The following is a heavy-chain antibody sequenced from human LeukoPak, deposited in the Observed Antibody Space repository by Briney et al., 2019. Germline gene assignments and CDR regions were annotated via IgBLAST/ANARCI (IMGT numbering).Heavy chain of an antibody. CDR2: ISGSGGST. D-gene: IGHD3-10*01. CDR3: AKGGGGYLDY. J-gene: IGHJ4*02. V-gene: IGHV3-23*01. Sequence: GGSQRLFCTASGFTFSNNGLNWVRQAPGKGLEWVSGISGSGGSTYYADSVKGRFTISRDNSKNTLYLQMNNLRAEDTAVYYCAKGGGGYLDYWGQGTLVTVSS. CDR1: GFTFSNNG.